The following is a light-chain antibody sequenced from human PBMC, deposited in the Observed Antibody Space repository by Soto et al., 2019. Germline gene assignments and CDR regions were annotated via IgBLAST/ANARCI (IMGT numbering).Light chain of an antibody. CDR2: NDD. Sequence: QSVLTQPPSASGTPGQKVTISCSGSTSNIGSKLVTWYQQLPGTAPKLLIHNDDQRPSGVPDRFSASKSGTSASLAISGLHSDDEADYYCAVWDDGLNGQVLFGGGTKVTVL. J-gene: IGLJ2*01. CDR3: AVWDDGLNGQVL. CDR1: TSNIGSKL. V-gene: IGLV1-44*01.